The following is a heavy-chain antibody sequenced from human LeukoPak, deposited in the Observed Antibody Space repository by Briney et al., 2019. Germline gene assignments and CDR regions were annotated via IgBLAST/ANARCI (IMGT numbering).Heavy chain of an antibody. V-gene: IGHV3-48*02. Sequence: GGSLRLSCAASGFTFSRYAMNWVRQAPGEGLEWVSYISADTTYYADSVKGRFTISRDNAKNSLYLQMNSLRDEDTALYFCARQAVAFTGDFDYWGQGTLVTVSS. D-gene: IGHD6-19*01. CDR1: GFTFSRYA. CDR2: ISADTT. J-gene: IGHJ4*02. CDR3: ARQAVAFTGDFDY.